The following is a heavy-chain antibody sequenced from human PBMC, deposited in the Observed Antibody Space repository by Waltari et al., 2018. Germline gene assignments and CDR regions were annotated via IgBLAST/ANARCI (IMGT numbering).Heavy chain of an antibody. D-gene: IGHD1-26*01. CDR3: ARDHSGSYPYYFDY. V-gene: IGHV1-69*12. CDR2: IIPIFGTA. J-gene: IGHJ4*02. CDR1: GCTFSSYA. Sequence: QVQLVQSGAEVKKPGSSVKVSCKASGCTFSSYAISWVRQAPGQGLEWMGGIIPIFGTANYAQKFQGRVTITADESTSTAYMELSSLRSEDTAVYYCARDHSGSYPYYFDYWGQGTLVTVSS.